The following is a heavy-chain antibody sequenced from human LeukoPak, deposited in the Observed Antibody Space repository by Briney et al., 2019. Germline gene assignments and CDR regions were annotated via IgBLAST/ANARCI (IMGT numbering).Heavy chain of an antibody. J-gene: IGHJ4*02. D-gene: IGHD4-17*01. V-gene: IGHV4-34*01. CDR2: INHSGST. CDR1: GGSFSGYY. Sequence: KSSETLSLTCAVSGGSFSGYYRSWIRQPPGKGLEWIGEINHSGSTKYNPSLRSRISISVDTLKNQFFLKLRSVTAADTAVYYCARTAKVYGDYGYFDYWDQGTLVTVSS. CDR3: ARTAKVYGDYGYFDY.